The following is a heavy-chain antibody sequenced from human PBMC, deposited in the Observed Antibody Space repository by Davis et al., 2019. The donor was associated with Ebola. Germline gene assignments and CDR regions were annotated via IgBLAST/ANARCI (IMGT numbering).Heavy chain of an antibody. CDR1: GYTFTSYY. D-gene: IGHD6-19*01. J-gene: IGHJ4*02. CDR2: IIPILGIA. Sequence: SVKVSCKASGYTFTSYYMHWVRQAPGQGLEWMGRIIPILGIANYAQKFQGRVTITADKSTSTAYMELSSLRSEDTAVYYCARDSSGDNNWGQGTLVTVSS. V-gene: IGHV1-69*04. CDR3: ARDSSGDNN.